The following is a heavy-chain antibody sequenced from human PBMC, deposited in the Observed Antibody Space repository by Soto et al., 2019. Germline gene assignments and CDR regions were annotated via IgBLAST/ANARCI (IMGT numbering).Heavy chain of an antibody. Sequence: QVQLQDSGPGLVQPSGTLSLHCAVSGDSINNSKSWSWVRQTPGKGLEWIGETYHSGTTNYNPSPKTRVTISKDKSNNQFSLKMNSVTPSDTAVYPCEREVNIRPARGPISFDPCGRRTLVTVSS. CDR3: EREVNIRPARGPISFDP. J-gene: IGHJ5*02. V-gene: IGHV4-4*02. CDR2: TYHSGTT. CDR1: GDSINNSKS. D-gene: IGHD3-10*01.